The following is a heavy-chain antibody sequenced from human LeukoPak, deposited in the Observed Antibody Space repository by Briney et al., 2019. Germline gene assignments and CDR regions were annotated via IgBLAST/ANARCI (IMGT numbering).Heavy chain of an antibody. D-gene: IGHD6-19*01. CDR1: GFIFSSHA. CDR3: ERQWRYYGMDV. J-gene: IGHJ6*02. CDR2: ISYDGSNK. V-gene: IGHV3-30-3*01. Sequence: PGGSLRLSCAASGFIFSSHAMHWVRQAPGKGLEWVAVISYDGSNKYYADSVKGRFTISRDNSKNTLYLQMNSLRAEDTAVYYCERQWRYYGMDVWGQGTTVTVSS.